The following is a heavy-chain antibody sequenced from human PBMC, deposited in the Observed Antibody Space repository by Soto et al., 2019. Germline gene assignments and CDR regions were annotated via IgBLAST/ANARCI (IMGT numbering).Heavy chain of an antibody. CDR2: IWYDGSNK. CDR1: GFTFSSCG. CDR3: ARDGGCRDGYTVGCNWFDP. V-gene: IGHV3-33*01. Sequence: QVQLVESGGGVVQPGSSLRLSCAASGFTFSSCGMHWVRQAPGKGLEWVAVIWYDGSNKYYADSVKGRFTISRDNSKNTLYLQMNILRAEDTAVYYCARDGGCRDGYTVGCNWFDPWGQGTLVTVS. J-gene: IGHJ5*02. D-gene: IGHD5-12*01.